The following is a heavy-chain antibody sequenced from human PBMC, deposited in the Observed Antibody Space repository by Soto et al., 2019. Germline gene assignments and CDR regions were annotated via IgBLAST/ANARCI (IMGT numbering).Heavy chain of an antibody. CDR2: IYYSGST. CDR1: GGSISSSSYY. J-gene: IGHJ3*02. D-gene: IGHD3-22*01. CDR3: ARLRITMIVVVMSAFDI. Sequence: QLQLQESGPGLVKPSETLSLTCTVSGGSISSSSYYWGWIRQPPGKGLEWIGSIYYSGSTYYNPSLKSRVTISADTSKNQCSLKLSSGPAADTAVYYCARLRITMIVVVMSAFDIWGQGTMVTVSS. V-gene: IGHV4-39*01.